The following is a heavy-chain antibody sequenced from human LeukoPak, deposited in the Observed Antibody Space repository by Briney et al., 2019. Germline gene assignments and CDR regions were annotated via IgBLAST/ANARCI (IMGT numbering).Heavy chain of an antibody. CDR1: EFTFSSYA. Sequence: GRSLRLSCAASEFTFSSYAMHWVRQAPGKGLEWVAVISYDGSNKYYADSVKGRFTISKDNSKNTLYPQLNSLRAEDTAVYYCARVRPNKYCSGGSCYQTGGMDVWGQGTTVTVSS. V-gene: IGHV3-30-3*01. D-gene: IGHD2-15*01. J-gene: IGHJ6*02. CDR3: ARVRPNKYCSGGSCYQTGGMDV. CDR2: ISYDGSNK.